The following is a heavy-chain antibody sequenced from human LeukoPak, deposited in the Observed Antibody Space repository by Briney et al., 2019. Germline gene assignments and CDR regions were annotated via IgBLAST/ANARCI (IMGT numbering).Heavy chain of an antibody. D-gene: IGHD1-1*01. CDR1: GFTFSDYD. CDR2: VGTAGDT. J-gene: IGHJ4*02. Sequence: GGSLRLSCAASGFTFSDYDMHWVRQATGKGLEWVSSVGTAGDTYYTGSVKGRFTISRENAKNSLYLQMNSLRAGDTAVYYCARVAKERIGGVYYFDYWGQGTLVTVSS. V-gene: IGHV3-13*01. CDR3: ARVAKERIGGVYYFDY.